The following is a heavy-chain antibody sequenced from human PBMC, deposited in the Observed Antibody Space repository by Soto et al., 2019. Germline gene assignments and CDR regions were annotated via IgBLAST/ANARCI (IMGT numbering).Heavy chain of an antibody. D-gene: IGHD3-16*01. J-gene: IGHJ5*02. Sequence: QVQLVESGGGVVQPGGSLRLSCAASGFTFSSYAMHWVRQAPGKGLEWVALISYDGSNKYHVDSVQGRFTISRDNSKNSLFLQMNSLRAEDTAVYYCAKDQKGGSLNGFDPWGQGTLVTVSS. CDR3: AKDQKGGSLNGFDP. CDR2: ISYDGSNK. V-gene: IGHV3-30*18. CDR1: GFTFSSYA.